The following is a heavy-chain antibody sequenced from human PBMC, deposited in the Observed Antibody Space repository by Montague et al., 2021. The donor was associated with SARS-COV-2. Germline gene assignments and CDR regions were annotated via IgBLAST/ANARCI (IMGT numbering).Heavy chain of an antibody. CDR1: GGSISSYY. CDR2: IYYSGST. J-gene: IGHJ4*02. V-gene: IGHV4-59*01. CDR3: ARGMGGSYLYYFDY. Sequence: SETLSLTCTVSGGSISSYYWSWIRQPPGKGLEWIGYIYYSGSTNYNPSLKSRVTILVDMSKNQFSLKLCSVTAADTAVYYCARGMGGSYLYYFDYWGQGTLVTVSS. D-gene: IGHD1-26*01.